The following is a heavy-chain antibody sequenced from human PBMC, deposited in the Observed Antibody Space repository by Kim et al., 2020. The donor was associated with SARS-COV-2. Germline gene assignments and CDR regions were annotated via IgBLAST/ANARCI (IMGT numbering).Heavy chain of an antibody. CDR1: GFTFSSYS. Sequence: GGSLRLSCAASGFTFSSYSMNWVRQAPGKGLEWVSSISSSSSYIYYADSVKGRFTISRDNAKNSLYLQMNSLRAEDTAVYYCAREVGHSYGYSAIYYYYGMDVWGQGTTVTVSS. CDR2: ISSSSSYI. V-gene: IGHV3-21*01. J-gene: IGHJ6*02. D-gene: IGHD5-18*01. CDR3: AREVGHSYGYSAIYYYYGMDV.